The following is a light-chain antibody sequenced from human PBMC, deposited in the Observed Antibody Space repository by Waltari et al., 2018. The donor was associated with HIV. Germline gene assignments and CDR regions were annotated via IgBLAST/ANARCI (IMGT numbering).Light chain of an antibody. V-gene: IGLV2-8*01. CDR1: RSDVGGSNH. CDR3: VSYAGINNRWA. Sequence: QSALTQPPSASGSPGQSVTISCTGTRSDVGGSNHVSWYQQHPGKAPKFLLYEVTKRPSGVPDRFSGSKSGNTASLTVSGLQAEDEADYYCVSYAGINNRWAFGGGTKLTVL. J-gene: IGLJ3*02. CDR2: EVT.